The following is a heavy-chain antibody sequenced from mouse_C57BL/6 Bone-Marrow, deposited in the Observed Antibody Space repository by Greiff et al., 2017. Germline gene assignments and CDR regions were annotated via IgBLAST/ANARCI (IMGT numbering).Heavy chain of an antibody. CDR1: GYTFTDYY. J-gene: IGHJ1*03. CDR3: ARYPIYYGYDRGYWYFDV. V-gene: IGHV1-26*01. D-gene: IGHD2-2*01. CDR2: INPNNGGT. Sequence: EVQLQQSGPELVKPGASVKISCKASGYTFTDYYMNWVKQSHGKSLEWIGDINPNNGGTSYNQKFKGKATLTADKSSSTAYMELRSLTSEDSAVYFCARYPIYYGYDRGYWYFDVWGTGTTVTVAS.